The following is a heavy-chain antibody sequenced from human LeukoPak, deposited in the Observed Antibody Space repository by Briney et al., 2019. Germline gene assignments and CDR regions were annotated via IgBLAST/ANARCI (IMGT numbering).Heavy chain of an antibody. D-gene: IGHD5-24*01. J-gene: IGHJ3*02. CDR1: GGSVNSGNYY. Sequence: PSDTLSLTCTVSGGSVNSGNYYWSWIRQPPGKGLEWIGYIYDSGSTNYNPSLKSRVTISVDTSKNQFSLKLSSVTAADTAVYYCARESGDGYNDAFDIWGQGTMVTVSS. CDR3: ARESGDGYNDAFDI. CDR2: IYDSGST. V-gene: IGHV4-61*01.